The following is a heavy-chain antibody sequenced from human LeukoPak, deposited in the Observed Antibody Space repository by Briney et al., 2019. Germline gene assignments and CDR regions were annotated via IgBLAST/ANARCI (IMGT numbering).Heavy chain of an antibody. V-gene: IGHV4-59*01. CDR3: ARALGCSSTSCSLGYYYYGMDV. CDR2: IYYSGST. D-gene: IGHD2-2*01. Sequence: SETLSLTCTVSGGSISRYYWSWIRQPPGKGLEWIGYIYYSGSTNYNPSLKSRVTISVDTSKNQFSLKLSSVTAADTAVYCCARALGCSSTSCSLGYYYYGMDVWGQGTTVTVSS. J-gene: IGHJ6*02. CDR1: GGSISRYY.